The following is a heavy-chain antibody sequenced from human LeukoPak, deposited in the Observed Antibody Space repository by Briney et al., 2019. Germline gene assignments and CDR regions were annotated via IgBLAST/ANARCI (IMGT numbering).Heavy chain of an antibody. CDR1: GGSFSGYY. CDR3: ARHSGYYYARDAFDI. J-gene: IGHJ3*02. D-gene: IGHD3-22*01. Sequence: SETLSLTCAVYGGSFSGYYWSWIRQPPGKGLEWIGEINHSGSTNYNPSLKSRVTISVDTSKNQFSLKLSSVTAADTAVYYCARHSGYYYARDAFDIWGQGTVVTVSS. CDR2: INHSGST. V-gene: IGHV4-34*01.